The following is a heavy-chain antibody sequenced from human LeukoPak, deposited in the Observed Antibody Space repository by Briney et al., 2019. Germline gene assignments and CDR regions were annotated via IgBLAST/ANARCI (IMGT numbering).Heavy chain of an antibody. CDR1: GYSFTNYW. CDR2: IYPGDSDT. CDR3: ARTYYYDSSAYYPQFDY. D-gene: IGHD3-22*01. Sequence: THGESLKISCKGSGYSFTNYWIGWVRQMPGKGLEWMRIIYPGDSDTGYSPSFQGHVTISADKSISTAYLQWSSLKASDTAMYYCARTYYYDSSAYYPQFDYWGPGTLVTVSS. V-gene: IGHV5-51*01. J-gene: IGHJ4*02.